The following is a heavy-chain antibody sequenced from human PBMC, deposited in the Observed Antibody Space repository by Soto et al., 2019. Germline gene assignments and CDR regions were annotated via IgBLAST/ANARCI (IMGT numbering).Heavy chain of an antibody. CDR1: GFTFSIYW. CDR3: ARESGGSYERFDY. V-gene: IGHV3-74*01. Sequence: LRLSCAASGFTFSIYWMHWVRQAPGKGPAWVSRINGDGSTTDYADSVKGRFTISRDNAKKTLYLQMNSLRVEDTAVYYCARESGGSYERFDYWGLGTPVTVSS. D-gene: IGHD1-26*01. CDR2: INGDGSTT. J-gene: IGHJ4*02.